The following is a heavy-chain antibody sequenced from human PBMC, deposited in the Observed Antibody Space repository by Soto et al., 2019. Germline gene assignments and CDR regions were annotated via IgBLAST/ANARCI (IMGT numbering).Heavy chain of an antibody. CDR2: ISYDGSNK. CDR3: AKSDHYYDSSGYYLS. J-gene: IGHJ4*02. Sequence: QVQLVESGGGVVQPGRSLRLSCAASGFTFSSYGMHWVRQAPGKGLEWVAVISYDGSNKYYADSVKGRFTISRDNSKNPLYLQMNSLRAEDTAVYYCAKSDHYYDSSGYYLSWGQGTLVTVSS. CDR1: GFTFSSYG. D-gene: IGHD3-22*01. V-gene: IGHV3-30*18.